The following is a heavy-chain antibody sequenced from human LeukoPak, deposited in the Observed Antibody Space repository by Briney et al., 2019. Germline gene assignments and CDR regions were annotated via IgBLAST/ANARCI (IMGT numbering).Heavy chain of an antibody. D-gene: IGHD6-19*01. J-gene: IGHJ4*02. CDR2: ISGSGGST. CDR1: GFTFSSYG. V-gene: IGHV3-23*01. Sequence: GGSLRLSCAASGFTFSSYGMSWVRQAPGKGLEWVSAISGSGGSTYYADSVKGRFTISRDNSKNTLYLQMNCLRAEDTAVYYCAKRSAESSGYFDYWGQGTLVTVSS. CDR3: AKRSAESSGYFDY.